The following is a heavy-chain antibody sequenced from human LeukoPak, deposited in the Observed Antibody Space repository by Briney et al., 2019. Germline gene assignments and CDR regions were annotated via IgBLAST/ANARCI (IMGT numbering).Heavy chain of an antibody. J-gene: IGHJ1*01. CDR1: GXTFSSYE. V-gene: IGHV3-48*03. Sequence: GGSLRLSCAASGXTFSSYEVNWVRQAPGKGLEWVSYISSSGSTIYYADSVKGRFTISRDNAKNSLYLQMNSLRAEDTAVYYCAAERPKLRLARHQHWGQGTLVTVSS. CDR3: AAERPKLRLARHQH. CDR2: ISSSGSTI. D-gene: IGHD6-6*01.